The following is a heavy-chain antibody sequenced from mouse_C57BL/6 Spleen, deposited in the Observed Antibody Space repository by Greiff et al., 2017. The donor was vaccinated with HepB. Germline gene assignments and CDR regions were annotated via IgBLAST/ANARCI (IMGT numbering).Heavy chain of an antibody. J-gene: IGHJ1*03. V-gene: IGHV1-81*01. CDR2: IYPGSGNT. CDR3: ARAKVMTAVVAPWYFDV. CDR1: GYTFTSYG. Sequence: QVQLQQSGAELARPGASVKLSCKASGYTFTSYGISWVKQRPGQGLEWIGEIYPGSGNTYYNEKLKGKATLTADKSSSTAYMELRRLTSEDSAVYFCARAKVMTAVVAPWYFDVWGTGTTVTVSS. D-gene: IGHD1-1*01.